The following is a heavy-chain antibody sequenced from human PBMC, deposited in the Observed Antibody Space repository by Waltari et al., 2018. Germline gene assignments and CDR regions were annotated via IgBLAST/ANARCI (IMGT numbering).Heavy chain of an antibody. J-gene: IGHJ6*02. Sequence: EVQLVESGGGLVQPGGSLRLSCAASGFTFSSYWMSWVRQAPGKGLEWVANIKQDGSEKYYVDSVKGRFTISRDNAKNSLYLQMNSLRAEDTAVYYCAREVPSSSSYGMDVWGQGTTVTVSS. D-gene: IGHD6-13*01. CDR1: GFTFSSYW. CDR2: IKQDGSEK. V-gene: IGHV3-7*03. CDR3: AREVPSSSSYGMDV.